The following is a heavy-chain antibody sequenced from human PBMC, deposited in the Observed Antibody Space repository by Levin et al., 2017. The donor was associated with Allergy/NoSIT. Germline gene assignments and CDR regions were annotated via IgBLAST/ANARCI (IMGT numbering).Heavy chain of an antibody. CDR1: GFTFSSYS. CDR2: ISSSSSYI. D-gene: IGHD2-2*01. V-gene: IGHV3-21*01. CDR3: ARGNHCSSTSCPPYYYGMDV. Sequence: PGGSLRLSCAASGFTFSSYSMNWVRQAPGKGLEWVSSISSSSSYIYYADSVKGRFTISRDNAKNSLYLQMNSLRAEDTAVYYCARGNHCSSTSCPPYYYGMDVWGQGTTVTVSS. J-gene: IGHJ6*02.